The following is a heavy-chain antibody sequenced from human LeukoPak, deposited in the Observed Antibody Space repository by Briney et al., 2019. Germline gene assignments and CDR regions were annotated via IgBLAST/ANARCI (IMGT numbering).Heavy chain of an antibody. CDR1: GGSISSYY. CDR2: IYYSGST. J-gene: IGHJ4*02. V-gene: IGHV4-59*01. CDR3: ASEGSSVDY. Sequence: SETLSLTCTVSGGSISSYYWSWIRQPPGKGLEWIGYIYYSGSTNYNPSLKSRVTISVDTSKNQFSLKLSSVTAAGTAVYYCASEGSSVDYWGQGTLVTVSS.